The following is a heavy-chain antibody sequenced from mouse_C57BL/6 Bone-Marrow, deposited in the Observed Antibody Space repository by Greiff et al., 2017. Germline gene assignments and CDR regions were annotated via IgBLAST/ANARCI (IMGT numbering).Heavy chain of an antibody. Sequence: VQLQQSGAELVRPGASVTLSCKASGYTFTDYEMHWVKQTPVHSLEWIGAIDPETGGTAYNQKFKGKAILTADKSSSTAYMELRSLTSEDSAVYYCTRWLLPFFDYWGQGTTLTVSS. D-gene: IGHD2-3*01. CDR1: GYTFTDYE. CDR2: IDPETGGT. J-gene: IGHJ2*01. V-gene: IGHV1-15*01. CDR3: TRWLLPFFDY.